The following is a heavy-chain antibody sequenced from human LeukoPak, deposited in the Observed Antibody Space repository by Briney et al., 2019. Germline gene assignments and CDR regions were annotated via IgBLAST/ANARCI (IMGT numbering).Heavy chain of an antibody. V-gene: IGHV4-59*01. Sequence: SETLSLTCTVSSGSISSYYWSWIRPPPGKGLVWMGYIYYSGSTNYNPSLKSRVTISVDTSKNQFPLKLSSVNAADTAVYYCARGSYYGAGSYYNVRPKYYGMDVWGQGTTVTVSS. CDR3: ARGSYYGAGSYYNVRPKYYGMDV. J-gene: IGHJ6*02. CDR2: IYYSGST. CDR1: SGSISSYY. D-gene: IGHD3-10*01.